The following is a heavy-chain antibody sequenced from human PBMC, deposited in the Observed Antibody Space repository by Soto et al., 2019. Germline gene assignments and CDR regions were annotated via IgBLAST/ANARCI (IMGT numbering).Heavy chain of an antibody. CDR3: ARDSTYYYDSSGYPRLYYYYGMDV. CDR2: IYYSGST. CDR1: GGSISSGDYY. V-gene: IGHV4-31*03. J-gene: IGHJ6*02. D-gene: IGHD3-22*01. Sequence: SETLSLTCPVSGGSISSGDYYWSWIRQHPGKGLEWIGYIYYSGSTYYNPSLKSRVTISVDTSKNQFSLKLSSVTAADTAVYYCARDSTYYYDSSGYPRLYYYYGMDVWGQGTTVTVSS.